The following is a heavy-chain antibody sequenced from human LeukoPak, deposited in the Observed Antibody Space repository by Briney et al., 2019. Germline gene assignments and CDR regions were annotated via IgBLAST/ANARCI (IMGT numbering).Heavy chain of an antibody. CDR2: INPNSGGT. V-gene: IGHV1-2*02. J-gene: IGHJ4*02. Sequence: ASVKVSCKASGYTFTGYYMHWARQAPGHGLEWMGWINPNSGGTNYAQKFQGRVTMTRDTSISTAYMELSRLRSDDTAVYYCARASIWFGELFGDYWGQGTLVTVSS. CDR3: ARASIWFGELFGDY. D-gene: IGHD3-10*01. CDR1: GYTFTGYY.